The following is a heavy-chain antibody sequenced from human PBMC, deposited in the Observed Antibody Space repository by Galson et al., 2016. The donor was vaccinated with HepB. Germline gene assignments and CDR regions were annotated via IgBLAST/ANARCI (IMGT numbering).Heavy chain of an antibody. V-gene: IGHV3-73*01. CDR3: TAHYDIWSGNNWFDS. CDR1: GFSFSGAA. J-gene: IGHJ5*01. Sequence: LRLSCAASGFSFSGAAVHWVRQASGKGLEWVGHIRKKRNNYATAYTASVRGRFTISRDDSRNTAYLRMNSLTIEDTAVHYCTAHYDIWSGNNWFDSWGQGTLVTVSS. D-gene: IGHD3-3*01. CDR2: IRKKRNNYAT.